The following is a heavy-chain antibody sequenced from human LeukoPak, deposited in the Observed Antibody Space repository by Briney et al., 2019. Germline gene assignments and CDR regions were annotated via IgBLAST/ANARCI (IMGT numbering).Heavy chain of an antibody. CDR2: IYTSGST. V-gene: IGHV4-4*07. Sequence: SETLSLTCTVSGGSISSYYWSWIRQPAGKGLEWIGRIYTSGSTNYNPSLKSRVTMSVDTSKNQFSLKLSSVTAADTAVYHCARDAPTIFGVRYFDYWGQGTLVTVSS. CDR3: ARDAPTIFGVRYFDY. J-gene: IGHJ4*02. D-gene: IGHD3-3*01. CDR1: GGSISSYY.